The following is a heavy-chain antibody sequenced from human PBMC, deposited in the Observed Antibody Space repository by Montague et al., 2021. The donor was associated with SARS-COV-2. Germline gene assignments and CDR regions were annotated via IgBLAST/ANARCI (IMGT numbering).Heavy chain of an antibody. J-gene: IGHJ4*02. CDR3: ARIRYDILTGYQTLFDF. D-gene: IGHD3-9*01. Sequence: PALVKPTQTLTLTCTFSGFSISTSGMCVSWIRQPPGKALEWLARIDWDDDKYYSTSPKTRLTISKDTSKNQVVLTMTNMDPVDTATYYCARIRYDILTGYQTLFDFWGQGTLVTVSS. CDR1: GFSISTSGMC. V-gene: IGHV2-70*11. CDR2: IDWDDDK.